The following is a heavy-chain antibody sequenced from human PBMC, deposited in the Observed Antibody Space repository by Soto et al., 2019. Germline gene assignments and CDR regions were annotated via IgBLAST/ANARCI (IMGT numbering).Heavy chain of an antibody. D-gene: IGHD3-3*01. V-gene: IGHV1-8*01. Sequence: GASVKVSCKASGYTFTSYDINWVRQATGQGLEWMGWMNPNSGNTGYAQKFQGRVTMTRKTSISTAYMELSSLRSEDTAVYYCARWSGSSWWDYYYYGMDVWGQGTTVTVSS. CDR2: MNPNSGNT. CDR1: GYTFTSYD. CDR3: ARWSGSSWWDYYYYGMDV. J-gene: IGHJ6*02.